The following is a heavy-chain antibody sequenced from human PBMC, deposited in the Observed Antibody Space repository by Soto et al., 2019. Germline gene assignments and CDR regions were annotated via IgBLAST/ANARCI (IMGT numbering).Heavy chain of an antibody. V-gene: IGHV4-59*01. CDR3: ARDSTTWFPYYGIDV. D-gene: IGHD2-2*01. Sequence: LSETLSLTCTVSGDSLDYYYWSWIRQPPGKGLEWIGDVSDSGRTNYNPSLRSRVTISVDTSKNQFSLKLNSVTAADTAVYYCARDSTTWFPYYGIDVWGQGTTVTVSS. CDR2: VSDSGRT. CDR1: GDSLDYYY. J-gene: IGHJ6*02.